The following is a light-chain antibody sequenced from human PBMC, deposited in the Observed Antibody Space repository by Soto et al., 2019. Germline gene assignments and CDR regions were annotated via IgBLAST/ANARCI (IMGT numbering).Light chain of an antibody. J-gene: IGKJ4*01. CDR1: QSITSN. V-gene: IGKV3D-15*01. CDR3: QQYNKWPLT. Sequence: EVLIAQSPASLCVCPGERATLSWRASQSITSNFAWYQLNNGQAPRLLLYGASIRATGIPARFSGSASGTESTLTISRLQSEDVAVDYCQQYNKWPLTFGGGTKVEIK. CDR2: GAS.